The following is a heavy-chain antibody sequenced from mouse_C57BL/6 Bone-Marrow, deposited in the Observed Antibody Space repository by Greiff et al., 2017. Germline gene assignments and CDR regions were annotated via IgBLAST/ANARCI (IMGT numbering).Heavy chain of an antibody. Sequence: QVQLQQSGAELVRPGASVKLSCKASGYTFTDYYINWVKQRPGQGLDWIARIYPGSGNTYYNEKFKGKATLTAEKSSSTAYMQLSSLTSEDSAVYFCARGDYGSSYWYFDVWGTGTTVTVSS. V-gene: IGHV1-76*01. CDR1: GYTFTDYY. CDR2: IYPGSGNT. J-gene: IGHJ1*03. CDR3: ARGDYGSSYWYFDV. D-gene: IGHD1-1*01.